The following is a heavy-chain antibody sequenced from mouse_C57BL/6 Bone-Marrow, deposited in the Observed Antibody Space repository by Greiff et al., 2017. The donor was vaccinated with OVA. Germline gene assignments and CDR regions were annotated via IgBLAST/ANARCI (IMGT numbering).Heavy chain of an antibody. CDR1: GFNIKDYY. CDR3: ARGGGSSERGYFDY. Sequence: VPLQQSGAELVKPGASVKLSCTASGFNIKDYYMHWVKQRTEQGLEWIGRIDPEDGETKYAPKFPGKATIPADTSSNTAYLQLSSLTSEDTAVYYCARGGGSSERGYFDYWGQGTTLTVSS. D-gene: IGHD1-1*01. J-gene: IGHJ2*01. CDR2: IDPEDGET. V-gene: IGHV14-2*01.